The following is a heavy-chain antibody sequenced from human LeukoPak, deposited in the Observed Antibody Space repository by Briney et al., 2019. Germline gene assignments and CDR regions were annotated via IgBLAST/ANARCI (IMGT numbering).Heavy chain of an antibody. CDR1: GFTFDDYA. V-gene: IGHV3-43*02. CDR3: AKDSGWLAFNWFDP. CDR2: ISGDGGST. Sequence: GGSLRLSCAASGFTFDDYAMHWVRQAPGKGLEWVSLISGDGGSTYYADSVKGRYTISRDNSKNSLYLQMNSLRTEDTALYYCAKDSGWLAFNWFDPWGQGTLVTVSS. D-gene: IGHD6-19*01. J-gene: IGHJ5*02.